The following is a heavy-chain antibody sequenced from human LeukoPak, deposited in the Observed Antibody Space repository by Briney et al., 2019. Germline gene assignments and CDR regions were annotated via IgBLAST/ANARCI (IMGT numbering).Heavy chain of an antibody. CDR3: ARIIVVDTVSDY. Sequence: SETLSLTCTVSGYSISSGYYWGWIRQPPGKGLEWIGSIYYSGSTYYNPSLKSRVTISVDTSKNQFSLKLSSVTAADTAVYYCARIIVVDTVSDYWGQGTLVTVSS. V-gene: IGHV4-38-2*02. CDR2: IYYSGST. J-gene: IGHJ4*02. D-gene: IGHD3-22*01. CDR1: GYSISSGYY.